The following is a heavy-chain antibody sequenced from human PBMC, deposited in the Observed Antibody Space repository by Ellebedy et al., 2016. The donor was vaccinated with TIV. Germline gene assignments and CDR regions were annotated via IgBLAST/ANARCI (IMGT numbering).Heavy chain of an antibody. V-gene: IGHV3-48*03. CDR3: ARLVRGYSGYDLGYFDF. J-gene: IGHJ4*02. D-gene: IGHD5-12*01. Sequence: PGGSLRLSCAASGFTFSSYEMNWVRQAPGKGPEWVSYISSSGSTIYYADSVKGRFTISRDDAKDSLYLFMNSLRAEDTAVYYCARLVRGYSGYDLGYFDFWGQGTPVTVSS. CDR2: ISSSGSTI. CDR1: GFTFSSYE.